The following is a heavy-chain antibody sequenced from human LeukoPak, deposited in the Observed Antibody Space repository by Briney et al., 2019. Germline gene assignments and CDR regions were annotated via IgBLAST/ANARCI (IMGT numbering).Heavy chain of an antibody. Sequence: SGPTLVKPTQTLTLTCTFSGFSLSTSGVGVGWIRQPPGKALEWLALIYWDDDKRYSPSLKSRLTITKDTSKNQVVLTMTNMDPVDTATYYCAYRLYYYGSGSYLDWGQGTLVTVSS. CDR2: IYWDDDK. J-gene: IGHJ4*02. CDR3: AYRLYYYGSGSYLD. V-gene: IGHV2-5*02. D-gene: IGHD3-10*01. CDR1: GFSLSTSGVG.